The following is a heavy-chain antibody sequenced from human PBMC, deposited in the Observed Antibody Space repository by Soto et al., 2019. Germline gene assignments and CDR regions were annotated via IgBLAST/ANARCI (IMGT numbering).Heavy chain of an antibody. CDR3: ARGLTSGDY. D-gene: IGHD7-27*01. CDR2: INPNGGST. CDR1: GYTFTSFY. J-gene: IGHJ4*02. V-gene: IGHV1-46*01. Sequence: QVQLVQSGAEVKNPGASVKLSCKASGYTFTSFYIHWVRQAPEQGLEWMAIINPNGGSTNYAPNLQGRVTLTRATATNTGYSELSSLGSEDTAAYYCARGLTSGDYWGQGTLVTVSS.